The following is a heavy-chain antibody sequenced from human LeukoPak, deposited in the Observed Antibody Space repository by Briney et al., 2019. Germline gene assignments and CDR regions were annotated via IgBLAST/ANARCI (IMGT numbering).Heavy chain of an antibody. CDR2: IYYSGST. CDR3: ARTDGGGSYQKSPEFFQH. J-gene: IGHJ1*01. D-gene: IGHD1-26*01. CDR1: GGSISGYY. V-gene: IGHV4-59*08. Sequence: SEPLSLTCTVSGGSISGYYWSWIRQPPGKGLEWIGYIYYSGSTNYNPSLESRVTISVDTSNNQFSLKLSSVTAADTAVYYCARTDGGGSYQKSPEFFQHWGQGTLVTVSS.